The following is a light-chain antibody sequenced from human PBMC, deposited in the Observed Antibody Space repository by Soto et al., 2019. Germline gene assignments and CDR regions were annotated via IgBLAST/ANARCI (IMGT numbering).Light chain of an antibody. V-gene: IGKV3-15*01. CDR2: AAS. Sequence: EIVMTQSPATLSVSPGERATLSCRASQSVGNNLAWYQQKPGQAPRLLIHAASYRATGIPGRFSGSGSGTEFTLTISSLQSEDFAVYYCQHYSNWPLMYTFGQGTKLEI. CDR1: QSVGNN. J-gene: IGKJ2*01. CDR3: QHYSNWPLMYT.